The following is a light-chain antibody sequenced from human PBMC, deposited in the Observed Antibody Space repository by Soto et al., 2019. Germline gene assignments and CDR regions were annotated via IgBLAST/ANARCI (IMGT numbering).Light chain of an antibody. V-gene: IGKV1-16*01. CDR1: QGISTY. CDR2: AAS. Sequence: DIQMTQSPSSLSASVGDRVTITCRASQGISTYLNWYQQKPGKAPKLLIYAASSLQSGVPSRFSGSGSGTEFTLTISSLQPDDFATYYCQQYSSYWTFAQGTKVDIK. CDR3: QQYSSYWT. J-gene: IGKJ1*01.